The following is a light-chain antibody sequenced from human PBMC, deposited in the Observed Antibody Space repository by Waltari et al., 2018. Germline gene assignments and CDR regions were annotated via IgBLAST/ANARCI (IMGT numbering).Light chain of an antibody. J-gene: IGKJ4*01. V-gene: IGKV1-27*01. Sequence: DIQMTQSPSFVSASIVDRVTITCRASHDIGNFLAWYQQKPGKAPSIVVYGASLLQSGVPSRFSASGSETDFTLNINGLLPEDVGDYYCQRYDNDPLTFGGGTKVEI. CDR1: HDIGNF. CDR3: QRYDNDPLT. CDR2: GAS.